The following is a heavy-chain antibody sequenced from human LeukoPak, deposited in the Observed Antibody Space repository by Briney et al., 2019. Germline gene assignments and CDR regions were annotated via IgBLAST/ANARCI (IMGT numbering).Heavy chain of an antibody. CDR2: FLYSGSA. V-gene: IGHV4-59*08. CDR1: GGSINPYY. J-gene: IGHJ6*03. D-gene: IGHD2-2*01. CDR3: ARHCSTTTCQYYYYHMDV. Sequence: SETLSPICTVSGGSINPYYWSWIRQVPGKGLEWLGYFLYSGSANYNPSLKSRISISVDTSKKQISLTLTSVTAADTAVYYCARHCSTTTCQYYYYHMDVWGKGTTVTVSS.